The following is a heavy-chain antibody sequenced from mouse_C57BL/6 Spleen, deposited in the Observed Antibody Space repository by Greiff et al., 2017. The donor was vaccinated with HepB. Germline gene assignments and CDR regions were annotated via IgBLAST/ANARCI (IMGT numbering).Heavy chain of an antibody. Sequence: QVQLQQSGAELVRPGASVTLSCKASGYTFTDYEMHWVKQTPVHGLEWIGAIDPETGGTAYNQKFKGKAILTADKSSSTAYMELRSLTSEDSAVYYCTRSLGSSAYYYAMDYWGQGTSVTVSS. J-gene: IGHJ4*01. CDR2: IDPETGGT. CDR3: TRSLGSSAYYYAMDY. D-gene: IGHD1-1*01. CDR1: GYTFTDYE. V-gene: IGHV1-15*01.